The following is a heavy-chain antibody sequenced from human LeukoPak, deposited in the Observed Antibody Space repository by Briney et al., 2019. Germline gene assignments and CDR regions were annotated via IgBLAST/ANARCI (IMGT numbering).Heavy chain of an antibody. J-gene: IGHJ6*03. CDR1: GYTFTNYY. CDR2: INPSGGNT. Sequence: ASVKVSCKASGYTFTNYYMHWVRQAPGPGLEWMGIINPSGGNTKYAQKFQGRVTMTRDMSTSTVYMELSSLRSEDTAVYYCARGADWQVLEYYYYYMDVWGKGTTVTVSS. CDR3: ARGADWQVLEYYYYYMDV. D-gene: IGHD3-9*01. V-gene: IGHV1-46*01.